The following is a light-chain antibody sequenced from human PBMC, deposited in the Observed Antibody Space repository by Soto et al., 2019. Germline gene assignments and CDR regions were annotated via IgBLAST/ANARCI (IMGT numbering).Light chain of an antibody. J-gene: IGKJ2*01. Sequence: EIVLTQSPVTLSLSPGERATLSCRASQSVSNYLAWYQQKPGQAPRLLIYDASNRATGIPARFSGSGSGTDFTLTISSLEPEDFAVYYCQQRSSWPPYTFGQGTKVDIK. V-gene: IGKV3-11*01. CDR1: QSVSNY. CDR2: DAS. CDR3: QQRSSWPPYT.